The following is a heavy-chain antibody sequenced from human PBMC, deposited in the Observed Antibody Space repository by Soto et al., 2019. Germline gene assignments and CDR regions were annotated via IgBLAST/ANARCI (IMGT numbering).Heavy chain of an antibody. J-gene: IGHJ4*02. Sequence: ASVKVSCQASGYTFTSYGISWVRQAPGQGLEWMGWISAYNGNTNYAQKLQGRVTKTTDTSTSTAYMAPRSLRSDDTAVYYCASSTYCSSTSSAFSKRGQGPMVTVSS. CDR3: ASSTYCSSTSSAFSK. V-gene: IGHV1-18*04. CDR1: GYTFTSYG. CDR2: ISAYNGNT. D-gene: IGHD2-2*01.